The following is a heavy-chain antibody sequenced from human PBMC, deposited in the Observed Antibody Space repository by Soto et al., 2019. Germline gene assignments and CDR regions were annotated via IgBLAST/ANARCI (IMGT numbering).Heavy chain of an antibody. Sequence: ASVKVSCKASGGTFSSYAISWVRQAPGQGLEWMGGIIPIFGTANYAQKFQGRVTITADESTSTAYMELSSLRSEDTAVYYCARAGKKYQLLRTYYYGMDVWGQGTTVTVSS. CDR1: GGTFSSYA. V-gene: IGHV1-69*13. CDR2: IIPIFGTA. J-gene: IGHJ6*02. CDR3: ARAGKKYQLLRTYYYGMDV. D-gene: IGHD2-2*01.